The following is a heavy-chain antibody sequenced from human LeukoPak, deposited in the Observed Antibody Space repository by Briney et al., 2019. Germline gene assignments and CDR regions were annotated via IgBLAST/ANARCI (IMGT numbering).Heavy chain of an antibody. D-gene: IGHD3-9*01. J-gene: IGHJ4*02. CDR2: ISSSSSYI. CDR1: GFNFSTYS. V-gene: IGHV3-21*01. Sequence: GGSLRLSCAASGFNFSTYSMNWVRQAPGKGLERVSSISSSSSYIYYADSVKGRFTISRDNAKNSLYLQMNSLRAEDTAVYYCARDRDVLRYFDWTFDYWGQGTLVTVSS. CDR3: ARDRDVLRYFDWTFDY.